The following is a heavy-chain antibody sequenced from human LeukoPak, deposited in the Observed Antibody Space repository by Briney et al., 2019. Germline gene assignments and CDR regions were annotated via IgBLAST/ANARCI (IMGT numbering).Heavy chain of an antibody. CDR3: AKAKAGYYGSGSYGWFDY. Sequence: PGRSLRLSCAASGFTFDDYAMHWVRQAPGKGLEWVSGISWNSGSIGYADSVKGRFTISRDNAKNSLYLQMNSQRAEDTALYYCAKAKAGYYGSGSYGWFDYWGQGTLVTVSS. J-gene: IGHJ4*02. CDR2: ISWNSGSI. V-gene: IGHV3-9*01. CDR1: GFTFDDYA. D-gene: IGHD3-10*01.